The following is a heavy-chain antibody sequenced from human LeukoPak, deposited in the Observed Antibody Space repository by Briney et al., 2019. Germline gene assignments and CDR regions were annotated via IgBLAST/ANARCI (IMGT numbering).Heavy chain of an antibody. CDR1: GGSFSGYY. V-gene: IGHV4-34*01. CDR2: INHSGST. Sequence: PSETLSLTCAAYGGSFSGYYWSWLRQPPGKGLEWIGEINHSGSTNYNPSLKSRVTISVDTSKNQFSLKLSSVTAADTAVYYCARIPTVTFFDYWGQGTLVTVSS. J-gene: IGHJ4*02. D-gene: IGHD4-17*01. CDR3: ARIPTVTFFDY.